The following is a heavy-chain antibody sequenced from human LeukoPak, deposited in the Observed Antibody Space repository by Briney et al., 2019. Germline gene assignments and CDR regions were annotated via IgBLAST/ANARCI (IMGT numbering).Heavy chain of an antibody. J-gene: IGHJ4*02. CDR2: INHSGST. CDR3: ARATLYHDFWSGYRPYYFDY. Sequence: SETLSLTCAVYGGSFSGYYWSWIRQPPGKGLEWIGEINHSGSTNYNPSLKSRVTISVDTSKNQFSLELSSVTAADTAVYYCARATLYHDFWSGYRPYYFDYWGQGTLVTVSS. V-gene: IGHV4-34*01. CDR1: GGSFSGYY. D-gene: IGHD3-3*01.